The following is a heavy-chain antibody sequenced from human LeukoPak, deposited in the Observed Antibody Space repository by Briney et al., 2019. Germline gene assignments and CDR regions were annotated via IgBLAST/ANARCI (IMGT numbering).Heavy chain of an antibody. CDR2: INHSGST. Sequence: SETLSLTCAVYGGSLSGYYWSWIRHPPGKGLEWIGEINHSGSTNYHPSLESRVTISVDTSKNQFSLKLSSVTAADTAVYYCARAKYSSSGFNLDYWGQGTLVTVSS. J-gene: IGHJ4*02. D-gene: IGHD6-6*01. CDR3: ARAKYSSSGFNLDY. V-gene: IGHV4-34*01. CDR1: GGSLSGYY.